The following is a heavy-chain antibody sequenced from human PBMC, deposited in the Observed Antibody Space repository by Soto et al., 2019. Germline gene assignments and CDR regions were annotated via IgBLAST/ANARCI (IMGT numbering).Heavy chain of an antibody. D-gene: IGHD3-22*01. Sequence: SETLSLTCAVYGGSFSCYYWSWIRQPPGKGLEWIGEINHSGSTNYNPSLKSRVTISVDTSKNQFSLKLSSVTAADTAVYYCARVKSYYYDGSGYYAFDYWGQGTLVTVSS. J-gene: IGHJ4*02. CDR1: GGSFSCYY. CDR3: ARVKSYYYDGSGYYAFDY. CDR2: INHSGST. V-gene: IGHV4-34*01.